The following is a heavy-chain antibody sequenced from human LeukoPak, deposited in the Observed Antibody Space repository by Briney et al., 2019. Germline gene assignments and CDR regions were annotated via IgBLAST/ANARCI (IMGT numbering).Heavy chain of an antibody. J-gene: IGHJ4*02. CDR2: IKQDGSEK. Sequence: GGSLRLSCAASGFTFSSYWMSWVRQAPRKGLEWVANIKQDGSEKYYVDSVKGRFTISRDNAKNSLYLQINSLRAEDTAVYYCARDSHYDFWSGNFDYWGQGTLVTVSS. CDR3: ARDSHYDFWSGNFDY. V-gene: IGHV3-7*01. D-gene: IGHD3-3*01. CDR1: GFTFSSYW.